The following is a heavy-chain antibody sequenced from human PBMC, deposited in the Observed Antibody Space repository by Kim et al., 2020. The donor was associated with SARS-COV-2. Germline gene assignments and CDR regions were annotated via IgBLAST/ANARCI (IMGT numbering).Heavy chain of an antibody. CDR2: INPNSGGS. CDR1: GYTFTNYY. V-gene: IGHV1-2*02. Sequence: ASVKVSCKSSGYTFTNYYIHWVRQAPGQGLEWMGWINPNSGGSNYAQDFQGRVTMTRDTSTTTAYMELGSLRSDDTAVYYCARDRFDDYWSAYYVGTFFFDFWGQRTLVTVSS. J-gene: IGHJ4*02. D-gene: IGHD3-3*01. CDR3: ARDRFDDYWSAYYVGTFFFDF.